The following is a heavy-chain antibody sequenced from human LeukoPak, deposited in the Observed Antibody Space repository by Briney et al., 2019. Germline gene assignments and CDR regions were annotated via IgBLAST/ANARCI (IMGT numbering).Heavy chain of an antibody. CDR3: ARDKIAAPGRARNFDY. J-gene: IGHJ4*02. CDR1: GFTFSSYS. V-gene: IGHV3-21*01. Sequence: GSLRLPCAASGFTFSSYSMNWVRQAPGKGLEWVSSISSSSSYIYYADSVKGRFTISRDNAKNSLYLQMNSLRAEDTAAYYCARDKIAAPGRARNFDYWGQGTLVSVSS. D-gene: IGHD6-13*01. CDR2: ISSSSSYI.